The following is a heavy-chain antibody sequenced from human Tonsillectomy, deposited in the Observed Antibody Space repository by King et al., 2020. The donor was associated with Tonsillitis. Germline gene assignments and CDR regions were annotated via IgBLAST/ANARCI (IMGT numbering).Heavy chain of an antibody. D-gene: IGHD2-2*01. Sequence: VQLQESGPGLVKPSQTLSLTCTVSGGSISSGDYYWSWIRQPPGKGLEWIGYIYYSGSTYYNPSLHSRVTISVDTSKNQFSLKLSSLTAADTAVYYCARDSGAIVVVPAAMGRAFDIWGQGTMVTVSS. CDR2: IYYSGST. CDR1: GGSISSGDYY. J-gene: IGHJ3*02. CDR3: ARDSGAIVVVPAAMGRAFDI. V-gene: IGHV4-30-4*01.